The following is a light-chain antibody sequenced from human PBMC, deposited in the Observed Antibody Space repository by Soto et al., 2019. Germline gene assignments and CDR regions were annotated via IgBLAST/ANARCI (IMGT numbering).Light chain of an antibody. Sequence: EIVLTQSPGTLSLSPGDRATLSCRASQRVSSSYLAWYQQKPCQAPRLLIYGASSRATGIPDRFSGSGSGTDFTLTISRLEPEYFAVYYCQQYGISPPYTFGQWTKLEIK. J-gene: IGKJ2*01. V-gene: IGKV3-20*01. CDR1: QRVSSSY. CDR2: GAS. CDR3: QQYGISPPYT.